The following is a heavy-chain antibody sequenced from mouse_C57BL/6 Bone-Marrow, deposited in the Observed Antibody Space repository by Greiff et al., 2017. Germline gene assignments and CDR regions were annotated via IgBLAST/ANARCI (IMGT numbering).Heavy chain of an antibody. Sequence: QVQLQQSGAELMKPGASVKLSCKATGYTFTGYWIEWVKQRPGHGLEWIGEILPGSGSTTYNEKFKGKATFTADPSSNTAYRQLSSLTTEDSAIYYWARPYYYGSSSSYYFDYWGQGTTLTVSS. V-gene: IGHV1-9*01. CDR2: ILPGSGST. D-gene: IGHD1-1*01. CDR3: ARPYYYGSSSSYYFDY. J-gene: IGHJ2*01. CDR1: GYTFTGYW.